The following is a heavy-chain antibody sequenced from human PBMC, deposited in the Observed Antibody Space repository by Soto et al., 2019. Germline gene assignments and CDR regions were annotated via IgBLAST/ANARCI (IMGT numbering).Heavy chain of an antibody. CDR3: ARSWIQRSMDV. CDR2: ISYDGSNK. D-gene: IGHD5-18*01. V-gene: IGHV3-30-3*01. CDR1: GFTFSSYA. J-gene: IGHJ6*02. Sequence: QVQLVESGGGVVQPGWSLRLSCAASGFTFSSYAMHWVRQAPGKGLEWVAVISYDGSNKYYADSVKGRFTISRDNSKNTLYLQMNSLRAEDTAVYYCARSWIQRSMDVWGQGTTVTVSS.